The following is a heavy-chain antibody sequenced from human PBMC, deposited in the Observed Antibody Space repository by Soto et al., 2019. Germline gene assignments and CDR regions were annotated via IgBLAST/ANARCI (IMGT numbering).Heavy chain of an antibody. CDR3: AKGVPNYYGSGSYETFDP. D-gene: IGHD3-10*01. CDR2: ISSSSSTI. Sequence: PGGSLRLSCAASGFTFSSYSMNWVRQAPGKGLEWVSYISSSSSTIYYADSVKGRFTISRDNAKNSLYLQMNSLRAADTAVYYCAKGVPNYYGSGSYETFDPWGQGTLVTVSS. CDR1: GFTFSSYS. J-gene: IGHJ5*02. V-gene: IGHV3-48*01.